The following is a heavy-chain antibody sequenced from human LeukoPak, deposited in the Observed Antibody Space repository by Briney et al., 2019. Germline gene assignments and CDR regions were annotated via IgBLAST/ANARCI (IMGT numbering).Heavy chain of an antibody. CDR3: AKDTSTGNYDY. CDR1: GFTFNEYG. D-gene: IGHD4-11*01. CDR2: ISGAGGIT. Sequence: GGSLRLSCAASGFTFNEYGMHWVRQAPGRGLEYVSAISGAGGITFYAASVEGRFTISRDNSKNTLYLQMNSLRAEDTAVYYCAKDTSTGNYDYWGQGTLVTVSS. V-gene: IGHV3-64*02. J-gene: IGHJ4*02.